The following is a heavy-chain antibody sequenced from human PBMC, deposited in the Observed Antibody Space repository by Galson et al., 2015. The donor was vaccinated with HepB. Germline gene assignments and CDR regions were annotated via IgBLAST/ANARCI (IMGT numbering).Heavy chain of an antibody. J-gene: IGHJ4*02. CDR2: ISSNGGST. V-gene: IGHV3-64*01. CDR3: ARTIAVAGPYYFDY. CDR1: GFTFSSYA. D-gene: IGHD6-19*01. Sequence: SLRLSCAASGFTFSSYAMHWVRQAPGKGLVYVSAISSNGGSTYYANSVKGRFTISRDNSKNTLYLQMGSLRAEDMAVYYCARTIAVAGPYYFDYWGQGTLVTVSS.